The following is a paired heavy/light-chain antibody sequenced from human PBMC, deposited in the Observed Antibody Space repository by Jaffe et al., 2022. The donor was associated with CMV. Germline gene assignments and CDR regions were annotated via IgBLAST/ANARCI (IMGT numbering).Heavy chain of an antibody. J-gene: IGHJ6*02. CDR3: AKGFGITMVRGVITHSYYYYYGMDV. Sequence: EVQLVESGGGLVQPGRSLRLSCAASGFTFDDYAMHWVRQAPGKGLEWVSGISWNSGSIGYADSVKGRFTISRDNAKNSLYLQMNSLRAEDTALYYCAKGFGITMVRGVITHSYYYYYGMDVWGQGTTVTVSS. V-gene: IGHV3-9*01. CDR2: ISWNSGSI. CDR1: GFTFDDYA. D-gene: IGHD3-10*01.
Light chain of an antibody. V-gene: IGKV2-29*02. Sequence: DIVMTQTPLSLSVTPGQPASISCKSSQSLLHSDGKTYLYWYLQKPGQSPQLLIYEVSSRFSGVPDRFSGSGSGTDFTLKISRVEAEDVGVYYCMQGIHLPRGFTFGPGTKVDIK. CDR1: QSLLHSDGKTY. J-gene: IGKJ3*01. CDR2: EVS. CDR3: MQGIHLPRGFT.